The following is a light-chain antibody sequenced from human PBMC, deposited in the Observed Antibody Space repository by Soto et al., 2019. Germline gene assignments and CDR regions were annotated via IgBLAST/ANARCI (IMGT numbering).Light chain of an antibody. CDR1: SSDVGGYNY. J-gene: IGLJ2*01. V-gene: IGLV2-14*01. Sequence: QSALTQPASVSGSPGQSITISCTGTSSDVGGYNYVSWYQQHPGKAPKLMIYDVSNRPSGVSNRFSGSKSGNTASLTVSGLQVEDEADYYCSSYTGSSKVVFGGGTKLTVL. CDR3: SSYTGSSKVV. CDR2: DVS.